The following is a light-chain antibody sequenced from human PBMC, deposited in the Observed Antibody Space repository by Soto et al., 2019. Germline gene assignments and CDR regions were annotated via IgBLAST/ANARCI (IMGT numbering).Light chain of an antibody. CDR2: GAS. CDR1: QISGSY. V-gene: IGKV3-20*01. J-gene: IGKJ1*01. Sequence: EIVLTQSPATLSLSPGERATLSCRASQISGSYLAWYQQKPGQAPRPLIYGASSRASGIPDRFSGSGSGTDFTLTISRLEPEDFAVYYCQQYGSTPWTFGQGTKVDIK. CDR3: QQYGSTPWT.